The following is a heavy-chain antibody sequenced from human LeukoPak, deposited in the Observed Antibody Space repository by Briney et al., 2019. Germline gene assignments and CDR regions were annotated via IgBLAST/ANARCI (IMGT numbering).Heavy chain of an antibody. CDR3: ATGGASIVGATSENYYFDY. V-gene: IGHV5-51*01. D-gene: IGHD1-26*01. CDR1: GSSFTSYW. CDR2: IYPGDSDT. Sequence: GASLKISCKGSGSSFTSYWIGWGRQMPGKGLEWRGIIYPGDSDTSYSPSFQGQVTISADKSISTAYLQWSSLKASDTAMYYCATGGASIVGATSENYYFDYWGQGTLVTVSS. J-gene: IGHJ4*02.